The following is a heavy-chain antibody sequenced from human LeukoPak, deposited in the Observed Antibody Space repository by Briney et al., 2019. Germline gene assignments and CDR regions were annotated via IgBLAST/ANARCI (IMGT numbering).Heavy chain of an antibody. J-gene: IGHJ4*02. Sequence: PGGSLRLSCAASGFTFSSYWMNWVRQAPGKGLEWVANIKQDGSEKYYVDSVKGRFTISRDNAKNSLYLQMNSLRAEDTAVYYCAGARLWFAEFYWRQGTLVTVSS. V-gene: IGHV3-7*01. CDR1: GFTFSSYW. D-gene: IGHD3-10*01. CDR3: AGARLWFAEFY. CDR2: IKQDGSEK.